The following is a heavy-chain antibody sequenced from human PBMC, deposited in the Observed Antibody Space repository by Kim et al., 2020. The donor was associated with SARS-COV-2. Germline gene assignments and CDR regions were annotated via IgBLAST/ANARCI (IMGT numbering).Heavy chain of an antibody. Sequence: SETLSLTCAVSGGSITSSSYYWGWLRQPPGKGLEWIGSIYYSGSNYYNPSLESRVTMSVDTTKNQFSLNLNSVTAADTAVYYCAKGADTAMVTGGYNWFDPWGQGTLVTVSS. CDR2: IYYSGSN. CDR3: AKGADTAMVTGGYNWFDP. J-gene: IGHJ5*02. V-gene: IGHV4-39*07. D-gene: IGHD5-18*01. CDR1: GGSITSSSYY.